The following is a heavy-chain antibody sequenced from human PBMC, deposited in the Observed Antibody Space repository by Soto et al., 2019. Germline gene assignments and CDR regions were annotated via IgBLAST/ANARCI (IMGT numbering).Heavy chain of an antibody. D-gene: IGHD3-16*01. V-gene: IGHV3-23*01. CDR1: GFTFSNYA. CDR2: ISGGGDIT. Sequence: EVQFLESGGGLVQPGGSLRISCAASGFTFSNYAINWVRQAPGKGLEWVSAISGGGDITSYADSVKGRFTISRDNSRNTVYLQMNSLRAEDTALYYCVKSVLGGYWGQGTPVTVSS. J-gene: IGHJ4*02. CDR3: VKSVLGGY.